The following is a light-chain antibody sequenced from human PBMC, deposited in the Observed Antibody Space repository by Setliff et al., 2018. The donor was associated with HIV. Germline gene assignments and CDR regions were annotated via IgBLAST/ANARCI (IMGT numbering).Light chain of an antibody. CDR3: CSYAESSPVV. CDR1: SSDVGGYNY. V-gene: IGLV2-23*02. J-gene: IGLJ2*01. CDR2: EVN. Sequence: QSALTQPASVSGSPGQSITISCTGTSSDVGGYNYVSWYQQHPGKAPKVIIYEVNKRPSGVSNRFSGSKSGNTASLTISGLQAEDESDYYCCSYAESSPVVFGGGTKVTVL.